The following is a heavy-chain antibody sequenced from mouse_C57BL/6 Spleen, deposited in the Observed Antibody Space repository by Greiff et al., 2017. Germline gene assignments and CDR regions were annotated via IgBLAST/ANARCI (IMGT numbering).Heavy chain of an antibody. V-gene: IGHV1-18*01. CDR2: INPNNGGT. CDR1: GYTFTDYN. J-gene: IGHJ2*01. D-gene: IGHD2-5*01. Sequence: VQLQQSGPELVKPGASVKIPCKASGYTFTDYNMDWVKQSHGKSLEWIGDINPNNGGTINNQKFKGKATLTVDKSSSTAYMELRSLTSEDTAVYYCARSYSNYFDDWGQGTTLTVSS. CDR3: ARSYSNYFDD.